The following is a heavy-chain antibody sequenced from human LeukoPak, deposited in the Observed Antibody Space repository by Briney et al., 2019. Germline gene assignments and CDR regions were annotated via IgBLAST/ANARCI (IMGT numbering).Heavy chain of an antibody. J-gene: IGHJ4*02. Sequence: SGTLSLTCAVSGGSISSSNWWSWVRQPPGKGLEWIGEIYHSGSTNYNPSLKSRVTISVDKSKNQFSLKLSSVTAADTAVYYCARDLDDSSGYYLDYWGQGTLVTVSS. CDR3: ARDLDDSSGYYLDY. V-gene: IGHV4-4*02. CDR2: IYHSGST. D-gene: IGHD3-22*01. CDR1: GGSISSSNW.